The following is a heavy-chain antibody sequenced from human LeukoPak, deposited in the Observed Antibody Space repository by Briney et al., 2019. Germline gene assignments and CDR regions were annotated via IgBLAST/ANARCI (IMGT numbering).Heavy chain of an antibody. CDR2: IGSSDIYA. D-gene: IGHD5-24*01. CDR1: GFNFASYS. Sequence: PGGSLRLSCATSGFNFASYSMNWVRQAPGKGLEWVSSIGSSDIYAYYADSVKGRLTISRDNAMNSMYLQMNSLRADDTAVYFCARAYRDRAENNYYYMDVWGKGTTVTVSS. CDR3: ARAYRDRAENNYYYMDV. V-gene: IGHV3-21*01. J-gene: IGHJ6*03.